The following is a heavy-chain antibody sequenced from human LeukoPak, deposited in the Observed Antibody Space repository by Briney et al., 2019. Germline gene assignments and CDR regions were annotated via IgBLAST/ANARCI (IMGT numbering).Heavy chain of an antibody. J-gene: IGHJ6*02. Sequence: PSETLSLTCAVYGGSFGGYYWSWIRQPPGKGLEWIGEINQSGSTNYNPSLKSRVTISVDTSKNQFSLKLSSVTAADTAVYYCARGRYYYDSSGYYWGGYYYYGMDVWGQGTTVTVSS. V-gene: IGHV4-34*01. D-gene: IGHD3-22*01. CDR2: INQSGST. CDR1: GGSFGGYY. CDR3: ARGRYYYDSSGYYWGGYYYYGMDV.